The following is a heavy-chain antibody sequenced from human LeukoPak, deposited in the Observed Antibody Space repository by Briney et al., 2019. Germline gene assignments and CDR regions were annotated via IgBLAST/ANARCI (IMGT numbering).Heavy chain of an antibody. V-gene: IGHV3-11*04. CDR1: GFTFSDYY. J-gene: IGHJ4*02. Sequence: GGSLRLSCAASGFTFSDYYMSWIRQPPGKGLEWVSYISSSGTTIYYADSVRGRFTVSRDNAKNSLYLQMNSLRAEDTAVYYCARAVLGGSYYGYFDYWGQGTLVTVSS. D-gene: IGHD1-26*01. CDR2: ISSSGTTI. CDR3: ARAVLGGSYYGYFDY.